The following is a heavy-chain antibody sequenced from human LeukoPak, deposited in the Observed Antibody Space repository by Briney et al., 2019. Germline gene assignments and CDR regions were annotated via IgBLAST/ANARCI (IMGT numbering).Heavy chain of an antibody. D-gene: IGHD6-6*01. CDR2: IDPSDSYS. Sequence: GESLRISCKGSGYSFTSYWISWVRQMRGKGLEWMGRIDPSDSYSNYSPSFQGHVTISADKSISTAYLQWSSLKASDTAIYYCARGGSSSFSFGYWGQGTPVTVSS. V-gene: IGHV5-10-1*01. J-gene: IGHJ4*02. CDR1: GYSFTSYW. CDR3: ARGGSSSFSFGY.